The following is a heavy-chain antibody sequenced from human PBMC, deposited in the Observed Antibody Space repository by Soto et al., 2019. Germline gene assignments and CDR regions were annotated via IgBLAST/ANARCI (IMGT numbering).Heavy chain of an antibody. CDR3: ARPGGFGDNFDY. V-gene: IGHV4-39*01. CDR2: IYYSGST. J-gene: IGHJ4*02. D-gene: IGHD3-10*01. Sequence: PSETLSPTCTVSGGYIRSSSYYWFWNHQPPGKGLEWIGSIYYSGSTYYNPSLKSRVTISVDTSKNQFSLKLSSVTAADTAVYYCARPGGFGDNFDYWGQGTLVTVSS. CDR1: GGYIRSSSYY.